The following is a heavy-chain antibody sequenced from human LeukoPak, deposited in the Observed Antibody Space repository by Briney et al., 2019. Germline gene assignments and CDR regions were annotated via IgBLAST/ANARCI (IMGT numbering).Heavy chain of an antibody. D-gene: IGHD6-19*01. J-gene: IGHJ5*02. CDR2: IFYSGST. CDR3: ARVGTAVAGTIVWFDP. CDR1: GGSISSADYY. V-gene: IGHV4-30-4*01. Sequence: SQTLSLTCTVPGGSISSADYYWSWIRQPPGKGLEWLGYIFYSGSTYYHPSLKSRLTIAVDTYKKQSSLKLSSVMAADTAVYYYARVGTAVAGTIVWFDPWGQGTLVTVSS.